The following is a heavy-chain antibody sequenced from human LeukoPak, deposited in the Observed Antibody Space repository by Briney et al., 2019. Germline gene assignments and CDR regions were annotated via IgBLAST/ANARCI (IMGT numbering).Heavy chain of an antibody. Sequence: PSETLSLTCTVSGGSISSSNYYWGWIRQPPGKGLEWIGNIYYSGSTYYNPFLKSRVTISVDTSKSQFSLKLSSVTAADTAIYFCASTYSSGWSRTNNWFDPWGQGTLVTVSS. CDR2: IYYSGST. CDR3: ASTYSSGWSRTNNWFDP. V-gene: IGHV4-39*01. D-gene: IGHD6-19*01. J-gene: IGHJ5*02. CDR1: GGSISSSNYY.